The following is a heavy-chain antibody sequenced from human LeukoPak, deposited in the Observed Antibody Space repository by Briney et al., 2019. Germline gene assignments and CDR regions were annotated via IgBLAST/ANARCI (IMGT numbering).Heavy chain of an antibody. CDR3: ATGFYDILTGYYSW. CDR2: FDPEDGET. Sequence: TSVKVSCKASGYTFTGYYMHWVRQAPGKGLEWMGGFDPEDGETIYAQKFQGRVTMTEDTSTDTAYMELSSLRSEDTAVYYCATGFYDILTGYYSWWGQGTLVTVSS. CDR1: GYTFTGYY. D-gene: IGHD3-9*01. V-gene: IGHV1-24*01. J-gene: IGHJ4*02.